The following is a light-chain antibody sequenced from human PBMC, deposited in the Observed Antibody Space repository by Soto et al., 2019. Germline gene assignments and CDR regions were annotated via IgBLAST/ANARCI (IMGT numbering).Light chain of an antibody. V-gene: IGLV2-14*01. CDR3: SSYTSSNFFIL. CDR2: EVT. J-gene: IGLJ2*01. Sequence: QSALTQPASVSGSPGQSITISCTGTSTDIGGFYYVSWYQQHPGKAPKLIIYEVTNRPSGISHRFSGSRSGNTASLTISDLQADDEADYYCSSYTSSNFFILFGGGTKVTVL. CDR1: STDIGGFYY.